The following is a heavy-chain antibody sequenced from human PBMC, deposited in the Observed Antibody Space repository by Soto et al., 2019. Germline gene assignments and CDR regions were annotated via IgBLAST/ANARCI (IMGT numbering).Heavy chain of an antibody. CDR2: TYYRSKWYY. J-gene: IGHJ4*01. D-gene: IGHD1-26*01. CDR3: ERGQQYSGSLFDH. Sequence: SQTLSLTCAITGDSVSSNSAGWSWVMQSPSRGLEWLGRTYYRSKWYYEYAVSVRGRITINPDTSKNQYSLQLNSVTPEDTAVYSFERGQQYSGSLFDHRGQGPLVTVSS. V-gene: IGHV6-1*01. CDR1: GDSVSSNSAG.